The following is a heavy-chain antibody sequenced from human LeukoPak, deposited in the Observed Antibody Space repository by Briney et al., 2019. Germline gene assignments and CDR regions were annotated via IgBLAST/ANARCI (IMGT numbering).Heavy chain of an antibody. Sequence: GESLKISCKRSGYSFSTYWIGWVRQMPGKGLEWMGIIYPGDSDTRYSPSFHGQVIISVDKSISTAYLQWSSLKASDTAIYYCARPSFRAFDIWGQGTMVTVSS. CDR3: ARPSFRAFDI. J-gene: IGHJ3*02. V-gene: IGHV5-51*01. CDR2: IYPGDSDT. CDR1: GYSFSTYW. D-gene: IGHD3-16*01.